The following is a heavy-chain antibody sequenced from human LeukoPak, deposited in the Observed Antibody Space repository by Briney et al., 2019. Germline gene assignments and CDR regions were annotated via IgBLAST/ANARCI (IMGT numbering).Heavy chain of an antibody. J-gene: IGHJ4*02. CDR3: ARDLGSMTDHYFDY. V-gene: IGHV4-30-2*01. Sequence: TLSLTCAVSGGSISSGGYSWSWIRQPPGKGLEWIGYIYHSGSTYYNPSLKSRVTTSVDRSKNQFSLKLSSVTAADTAVYYCARDLGSMTDHYFDYWGQGTLVTVSS. CDR2: IYHSGST. D-gene: IGHD1-26*01. CDR1: GGSISSGGYS.